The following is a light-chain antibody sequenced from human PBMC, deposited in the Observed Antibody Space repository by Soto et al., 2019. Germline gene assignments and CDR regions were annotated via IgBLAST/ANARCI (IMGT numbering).Light chain of an antibody. Sequence: EIVLTQSPATLSLSAGERASLSCRASQDVGSLIAWYQQKPGQAPRLLIYDASNRATGIPARFSGSGSGTDFILTISSLEPEDFAVYYCHQRSRWPITFGQGTRLEIK. CDR3: HQRSRWPIT. CDR2: DAS. CDR1: QDVGSL. J-gene: IGKJ5*01. V-gene: IGKV3-11*01.